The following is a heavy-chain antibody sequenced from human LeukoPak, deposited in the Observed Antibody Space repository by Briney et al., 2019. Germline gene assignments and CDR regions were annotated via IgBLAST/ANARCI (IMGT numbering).Heavy chain of an antibody. CDR3: ARGQGDYDTSTGNYPYYSDD. J-gene: IGHJ4*02. D-gene: IGHD3-9*01. CDR1: GFTVNSNC. V-gene: IGHV3-66*01. Sequence: GVSLTLSCVASGFTVNSNCASWVRHAPGKGLEWVSVIYSDRSTYYAVSVKGTFTSSRDNSKNSLYLQMNSLRAEDTAVYYCARGQGDYDTSTGNYPYYSDDWGQGTLVTASS. CDR2: IYSDRST.